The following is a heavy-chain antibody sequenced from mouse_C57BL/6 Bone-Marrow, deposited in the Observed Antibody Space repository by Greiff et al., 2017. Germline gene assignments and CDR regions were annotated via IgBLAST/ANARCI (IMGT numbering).Heavy chain of an antibody. J-gene: IGHJ1*03. CDR1: GFSFNTYA. CDR2: IRSKSNNYAT. D-gene: IGHD1-1*01. CDR3: VRLDYYGIYWYFDV. Sequence: EVQLVESGGGLVQPKGSLKLSCAASGFSFNTYAMNWVRQAPGKGLEWVARIRSKSNNYATYYADSVKDRFTISRDDSESMLYLQMNNLKTEDTAMYYCVRLDYYGIYWYFDVWGTGTTVTVSS. V-gene: IGHV10-1*01.